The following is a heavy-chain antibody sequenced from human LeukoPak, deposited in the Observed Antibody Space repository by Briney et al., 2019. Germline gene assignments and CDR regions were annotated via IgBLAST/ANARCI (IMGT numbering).Heavy chain of an antibody. CDR2: IYYTGNT. Sequence: PSETLSLTCTVSGGSISSYYWSWIRQPPGKGLEWIGYIYYTGNTNYNPSLKSRVTISVDTSKNQFSLNLSSVTAADMAIYYCARLGGATSPFGYWGQGTLVTVSS. D-gene: IGHD1-26*01. J-gene: IGHJ4*02. V-gene: IGHV4-59*08. CDR3: ARLGGATSPFGY. CDR1: GGSISSYY.